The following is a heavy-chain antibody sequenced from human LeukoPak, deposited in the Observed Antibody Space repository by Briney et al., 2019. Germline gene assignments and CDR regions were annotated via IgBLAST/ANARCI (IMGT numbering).Heavy chain of an antibody. D-gene: IGHD5-24*01. Sequence: PGGSLRLSCAASGFTVSSNYMSWVRQAPGKGLEWVSVIYSGGSTYYADSVKGRFTISRDNAKNSLYLQMNSLRVEDTAVYYCARGRRRAPSYYMDVWGKGTAVTVSS. J-gene: IGHJ6*03. CDR3: ARGRRRAPSYYMDV. CDR1: GFTVSSNY. CDR2: IYSGGST. V-gene: IGHV3-53*01.